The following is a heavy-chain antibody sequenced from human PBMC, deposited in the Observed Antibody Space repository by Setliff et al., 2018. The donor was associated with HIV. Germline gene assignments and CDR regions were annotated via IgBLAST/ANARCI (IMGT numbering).Heavy chain of an antibody. J-gene: IGHJ4*02. CDR1: GYTFTGYY. CDR3: ARGPITMIVVYFDY. D-gene: IGHD3-22*01. Sequence: GASVKVSCKASGYTFTGYYMHWVRQAPGQGLEWMGWINPNSGDTNYAQKFQGRVTMTRDTSISTAYMELSRLRSDDTAVYYCARGPITMIVVYFDYWGQGTLVTVSS. V-gene: IGHV1-2*02. CDR2: INPNSGDT.